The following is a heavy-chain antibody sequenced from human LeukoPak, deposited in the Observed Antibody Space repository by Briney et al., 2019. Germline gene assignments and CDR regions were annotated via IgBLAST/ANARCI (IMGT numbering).Heavy chain of an antibody. CDR2: INRDGSGT. D-gene: IGHD1-26*01. CDR1: GFTLSSYA. CDR3: TRELEYRGSPDDAFDI. Sequence: PGGSLRLSCAASGFTLSSYAMSWVRQAPGKGLVWVSRINRDGSGTSYADSVKGRFTISRDNAKNTLSLQMNSLRAEDTAVYYCTRELEYRGSPDDAFDIWGQGTMVTVSS. J-gene: IGHJ3*02. V-gene: IGHV3-74*01.